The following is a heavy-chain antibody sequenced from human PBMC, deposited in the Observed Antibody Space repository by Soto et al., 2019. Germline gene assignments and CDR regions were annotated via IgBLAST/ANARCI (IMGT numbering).Heavy chain of an antibody. D-gene: IGHD3-3*01. V-gene: IGHV4-4*02. CDR1: GGSISSSNW. CDR2: IYHSGST. Sequence: QVQLQESGPGLVKPSGTLSLTCAVSGGSISSSNWWSWVRQPPGKGLVWMGEIYHSGSTNYNPSLKSRVIISVDKSKNQVSLKLSSVTAADTAVYYCARVLYDLWSGYYGPLWRTGGLGMDVWCQGTTVTVSS. CDR3: ARVLYDLWSGYYGPLWRTGGLGMDV. J-gene: IGHJ6*02.